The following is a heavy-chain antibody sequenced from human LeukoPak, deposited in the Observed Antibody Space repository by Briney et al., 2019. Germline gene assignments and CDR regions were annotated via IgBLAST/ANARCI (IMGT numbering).Heavy chain of an antibody. CDR3: VVVVEPPDSDGFDV. Sequence: GSLRLPCAASGFTFGNSWVHWVRQAPGKGLVWVSLINADGNTATYADSVKGRFTISRDNARNTLSLQMNSLTIEDTAVYYCVVVVEPPDSDGFDVWGQGTMITVSS. CDR1: GFTFGNSW. V-gene: IGHV3-74*01. J-gene: IGHJ3*01. D-gene: IGHD1-14*01. CDR2: INADGNTA.